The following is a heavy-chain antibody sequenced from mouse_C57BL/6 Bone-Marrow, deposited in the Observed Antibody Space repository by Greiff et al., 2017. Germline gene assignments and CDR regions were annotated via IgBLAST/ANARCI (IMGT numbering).Heavy chain of an antibody. CDR2: IDPSDSYT. D-gene: IGHD2-3*01. J-gene: IGHJ3*01. Sequence: QVQLQQSGAELVKPGASVKLSCKASGYTFTSYWMQWVKQRPGQGLEWIGEIDPSDSYTNYNQKFKGKATLTVDTASSTAYMQLSSLTSEDSAVYYCARDGYYPSWFAYWGQGTLVTVSA. CDR1: GYTFTSYW. V-gene: IGHV1-50*01. CDR3: ARDGYYPSWFAY.